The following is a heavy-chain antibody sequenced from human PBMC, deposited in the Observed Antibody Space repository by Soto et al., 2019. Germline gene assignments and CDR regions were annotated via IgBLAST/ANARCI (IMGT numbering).Heavy chain of an antibody. V-gene: IGHV4-59*01. Sequence: QVQLQESGPGLVKPSETLSLTCTVSGGSISSYYWSWIRQPPGKGLEWIGYIYYSGSTNYNPSLKSLVPISVDTAKNPFSLKLSSVTAADTAVYYCARGRWAGPFDYWGQGTLVTVSS. D-gene: IGHD6-19*01. J-gene: IGHJ4*02. CDR3: ARGRWAGPFDY. CDR2: IYYSGST. CDR1: GGSISSYY.